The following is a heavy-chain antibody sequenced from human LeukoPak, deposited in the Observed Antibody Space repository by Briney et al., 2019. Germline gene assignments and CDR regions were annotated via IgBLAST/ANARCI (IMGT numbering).Heavy chain of an antibody. Sequence: PRGSLRLSCAASGFTFNTYWMSWVRQAPGKRLEWVANIKQDGSEKYYVDSVKGRFTISRDNAKNSLYLQMNSLRAEDTAVYYCAREPAAGQGDWFDPWGQGTLVTVSS. CDR3: AREPAAGQGDWFDP. J-gene: IGHJ5*02. V-gene: IGHV3-7*05. CDR2: IKQDGSEK. CDR1: GFTFNTYW. D-gene: IGHD6-13*01.